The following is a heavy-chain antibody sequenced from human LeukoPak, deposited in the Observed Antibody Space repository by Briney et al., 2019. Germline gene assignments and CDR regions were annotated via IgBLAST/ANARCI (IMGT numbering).Heavy chain of an antibody. D-gene: IGHD3-22*01. CDR2: INHSGST. CDR1: GGSFSGYY. V-gene: IGHV4-34*01. Sequence: SETLSLTCAVYGGSFSGYYWSWIRQPPGKGLEWIGEINHSGSTNYNPSLKSRVTISVDTSKNQFSLKLSSVTAADTAVYYCARHGDYYDSSGYYSYWGQGTLVTVSS. CDR3: ARHGDYYDSSGYYSY. J-gene: IGHJ4*02.